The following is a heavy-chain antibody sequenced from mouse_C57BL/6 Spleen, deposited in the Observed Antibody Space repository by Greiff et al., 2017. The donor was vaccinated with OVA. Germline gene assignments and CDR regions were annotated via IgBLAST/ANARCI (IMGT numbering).Heavy chain of an antibody. CDR1: GYTFTSYW. D-gene: IGHD2-3*01. Sequence: QVQLKQPGAELVRPGSSVKLSCKASGYTFTSYWMHWVKQRPIQGLEWIGNIDPSDSETHYNQKFKDKATLTVDKSSSTAYMQLSSLTSEDSAVYYCARFYDGYSFAYWGQGTLVTVSA. CDR2: IDPSDSET. CDR3: ARFYDGYSFAY. J-gene: IGHJ3*01. V-gene: IGHV1-52*01.